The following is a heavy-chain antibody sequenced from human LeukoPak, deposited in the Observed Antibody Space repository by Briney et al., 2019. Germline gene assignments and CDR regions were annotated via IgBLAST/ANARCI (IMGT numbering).Heavy chain of an antibody. V-gene: IGHV4-59*01. CDR3: ARGLLWFGEGVANMDV. CDR1: GFTFSNYA. Sequence: GSLRLSCAASGFTFSNYAMSWIRQPPGKGLEWIGYIYYSGSTNYNPSLKSRVTISVDTSKNQFSLKLSSVTAADTAVYYCARGLLWFGEGVANMDVWGKGTTVTISS. CDR2: IYYSGST. D-gene: IGHD3-10*01. J-gene: IGHJ6*03.